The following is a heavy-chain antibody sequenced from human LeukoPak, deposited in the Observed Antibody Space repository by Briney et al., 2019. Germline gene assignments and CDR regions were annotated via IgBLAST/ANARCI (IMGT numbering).Heavy chain of an antibody. CDR2: SSSSSSTI. V-gene: IGHV3-48*01. CDR3: ARVRYDFWSGSPDNWFDP. CDR1: GFTFSSYS. J-gene: IGHJ5*02. Sequence: GGSLRLSCAASGFTFSSYSMNWLRQAPGKGLEWVSYSSSSSSTIYYADSVKGRFTISRDNAKNSLYLQMNSLRAEDTAVYYCARVRYDFWSGSPDNWFDPWGQGTLVTVSS. D-gene: IGHD3-3*01.